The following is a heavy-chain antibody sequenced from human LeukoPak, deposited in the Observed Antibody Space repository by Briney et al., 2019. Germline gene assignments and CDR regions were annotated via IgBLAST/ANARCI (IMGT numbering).Heavy chain of an antibody. CDR1: GGTFSSYA. CDR2: IIPIFGTA. J-gene: IGHJ4*02. V-gene: IGHV1-69*05. D-gene: IGHD2-2*02. Sequence: SVKVSCKASGGTFSSYAISWVRQAPGQGLEWVGGIIPIFGTANYAQKFQGRVTITTDESTSTAYMELSSLRSEDAAVYYCARDRCSSTSCYIEFDYWGQGTLVTVSS. CDR3: ARDRCSSTSCYIEFDY.